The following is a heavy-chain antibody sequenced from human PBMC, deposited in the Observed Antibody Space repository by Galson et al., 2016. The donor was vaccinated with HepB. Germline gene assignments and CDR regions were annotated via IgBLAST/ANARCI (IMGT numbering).Heavy chain of an antibody. Sequence: SETLSLTCTVSGGSISSYYWSWIRQPPGKGLEWIGYIYYSGSTNYNPSLKSRVTISIYTSKSQFSLKLSSVTAADTAVYYCARDRLGGTTKYLYYGMDVWGQGTTVTVSS. CDR2: IYYSGST. J-gene: IGHJ6*02. CDR1: GGSISSYY. V-gene: IGHV4-59*01. D-gene: IGHD1-26*01. CDR3: ARDRLGGTTKYLYYGMDV.